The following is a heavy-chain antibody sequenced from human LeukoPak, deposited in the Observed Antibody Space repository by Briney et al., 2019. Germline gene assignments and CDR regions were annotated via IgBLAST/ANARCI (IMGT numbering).Heavy chain of an antibody. J-gene: IGHJ4*02. CDR2: IYTSGST. D-gene: IGHD1-20*01. Sequence: SETLSLTCALSGGSIRSDNSYWSWIRQPAGKGLEWIGRIYTSGSTTYNPSLKSRVTISVDTSKNQFSLNLNSVTAADTAVCYCARGTKGITGAPSDYWGQGTLVTVSS. CDR1: GGSIRSDNSY. CDR3: ARGTKGITGAPSDY. V-gene: IGHV4-61*02.